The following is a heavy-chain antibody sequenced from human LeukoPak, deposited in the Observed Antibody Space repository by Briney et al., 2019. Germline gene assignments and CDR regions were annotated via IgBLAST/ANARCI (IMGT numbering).Heavy chain of an antibody. CDR2: ISAYNGNT. D-gene: IGHD2-2*01. Sequence: SVQVSCKASGYTFTTYGISWVRQAPGQGLEWMGWISAYNGNTNYAQKLQGRVTMTTDTSTSTAYMELRSLRSDDTAVHYCARVVVVPAAIYFDYWGQGTLVTVSS. J-gene: IGHJ4*02. CDR1: GYTFTTYG. V-gene: IGHV1-18*04. CDR3: ARVVVVPAAIYFDY.